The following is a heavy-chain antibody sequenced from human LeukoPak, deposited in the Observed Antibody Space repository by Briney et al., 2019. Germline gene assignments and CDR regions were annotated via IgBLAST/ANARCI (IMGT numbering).Heavy chain of an antibody. CDR1: GGSISSSNW. Sequence: SETLSLTCAVSGGSISSSNWWSWVRQPPGKGLEWIGEIYHSGSTNYNPSLKSRVTISVDKSKNQFSLKLSSVTAADTAVYYCARVVGATILGAFDIWGQGTMVTVSS. D-gene: IGHD1-26*01. V-gene: IGHV4-4*02. J-gene: IGHJ3*02. CDR2: IYHSGST. CDR3: ARVVGATILGAFDI.